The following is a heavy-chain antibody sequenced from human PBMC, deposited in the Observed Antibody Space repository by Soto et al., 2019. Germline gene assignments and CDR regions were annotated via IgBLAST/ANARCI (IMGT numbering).Heavy chain of an antibody. J-gene: IGHJ1*01. Sequence: QVQLVESGGGLVKPGGSLRLSCAASGFTFSDYYMSWIRQAPGKGLEWVSYISSSDSIIYHADSVKGRFTISTDNAKNSLYLQMNSLRVEDTAVYYCARDCRSTSCYGYFQKWGQGTLVTVSS. CDR3: ARDCRSTSCYGYFQK. CDR1: GFTFSDYY. CDR2: ISSSDSII. D-gene: IGHD2-2*01. V-gene: IGHV3-11*01.